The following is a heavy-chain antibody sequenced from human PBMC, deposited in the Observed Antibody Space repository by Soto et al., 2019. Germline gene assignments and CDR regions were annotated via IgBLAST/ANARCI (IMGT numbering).Heavy chain of an antibody. Sequence: SETLSLTCTVSGDSISSGDYYWSWIRQPPGKGLEWIGYVFYTGSAYYYNPSLKSRVTMSVDTSKNQFSLKLSFVTAADTAVYYCVRDSVRFGPAFDSWGQGTLVTVSS. V-gene: IGHV4-30-4*01. D-gene: IGHD3-10*01. CDR2: VFYTGSAY. CDR3: VRDSVRFGPAFDS. J-gene: IGHJ4*02. CDR1: GDSISSGDYY.